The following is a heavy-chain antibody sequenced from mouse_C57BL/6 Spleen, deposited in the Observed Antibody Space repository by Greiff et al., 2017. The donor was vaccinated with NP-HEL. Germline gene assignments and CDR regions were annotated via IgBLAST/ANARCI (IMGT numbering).Heavy chain of an antibody. J-gene: IGHJ2*01. CDR3: ARNYDRGYFDY. V-gene: IGHV1-69*01. Sequence: QVQLQQPGAELVMPGASVKLSCKASGYTFTSYWMHWVKQRPGQGLEWIGEIDPSDSYTNYNQKFKGKSTLTVDKSSSTAYMQLSSLTSEDSAVYYCARNYDRGYFDYWGQGTTLTVSS. CDR1: GYTFTSYW. CDR2: IDPSDSYT. D-gene: IGHD2-4*01.